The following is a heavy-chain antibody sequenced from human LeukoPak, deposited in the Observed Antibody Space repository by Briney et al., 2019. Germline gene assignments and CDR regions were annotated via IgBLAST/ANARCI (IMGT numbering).Heavy chain of an antibody. J-gene: IGHJ6*02. CDR2: IKKDGSEK. CDR1: GFSFSSFW. D-gene: IGHD2-15*01. Sequence: PGGSLRVSCATSGFSFSSFWMSWVRQAPGKGLEWVANIKKDGSEKYYVDSVKGRFTISRGNVKNSLYLQMNSLRAEDTGVYYCAKNLYCGGGSCYPSALGMDVWGQGTTVTVSS. CDR3: AKNLYCGGGSCYPSALGMDV. V-gene: IGHV3-7*03.